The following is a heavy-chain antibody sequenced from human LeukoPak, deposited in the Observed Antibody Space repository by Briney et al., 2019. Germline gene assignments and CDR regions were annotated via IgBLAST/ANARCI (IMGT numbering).Heavy chain of an antibody. J-gene: IGHJ3*02. CDR2: ISDSGGST. D-gene: IGHD2-2*02. V-gene: IGHV3-23*01. Sequence: QAGGSLRLSCAASGFIFNIYAMSWVRQAPGKGLEWVSAISDSGGSTYYADSVQGRFTISRDNSKNTLYLRMNSLRAEDTAVYYCAKDSVPAAIPGAFDIWGQGTMVTVSS. CDR3: AKDSVPAAIPGAFDI. CDR1: GFIFNIYA.